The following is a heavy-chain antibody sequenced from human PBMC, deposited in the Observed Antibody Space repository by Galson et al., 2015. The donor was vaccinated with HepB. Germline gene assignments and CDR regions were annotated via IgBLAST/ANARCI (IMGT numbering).Heavy chain of an antibody. V-gene: IGHV3-74*01. CDR3: ARVGCSGGSCYYMWDFDY. CDR2: INSDGSST. CDR1: GFTFSSYW. Sequence: SLRLSCAASGFTFSSYWMHWVRQAPGKGLVWVSRINSDGSSTSYADSVKGRFTISRDNAKNTLYLQMNSLRAEDTSVYYCARVGCSGGSCYYMWDFDYWGQGTLVTVSS. J-gene: IGHJ4*02. D-gene: IGHD2-15*01.